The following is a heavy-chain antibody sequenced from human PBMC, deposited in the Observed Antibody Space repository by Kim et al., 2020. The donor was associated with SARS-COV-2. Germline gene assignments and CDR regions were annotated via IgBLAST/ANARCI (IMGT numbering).Heavy chain of an antibody. CDR3: AKGPRRVPNFFDS. Sequence: YADSVKGRFTISRDNFENTVYLQMTGLSAEDTAIYYCAKGPRRVPNFFDSWGQGTLVTVSA. J-gene: IGHJ4*02. V-gene: IGHV3-23*01.